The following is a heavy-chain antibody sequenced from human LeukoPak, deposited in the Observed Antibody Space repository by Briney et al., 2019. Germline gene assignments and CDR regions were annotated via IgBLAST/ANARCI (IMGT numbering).Heavy chain of an antibody. Sequence: SETLSLTCTVSGGPIDHMNYYWGWIRRAPGKGLEWIGSIYYSGSTYYNPSLKSRVTMLIYTSKSQFSLNLNSVTAADTAVYFCARASGRYFDWLQGPFDYWGQGSLVTVSS. J-gene: IGHJ4*02. D-gene: IGHD3-9*01. CDR3: ARASGRYFDWLQGPFDY. V-gene: IGHV4-39*07. CDR1: GGPIDHMNYY. CDR2: IYYSGST.